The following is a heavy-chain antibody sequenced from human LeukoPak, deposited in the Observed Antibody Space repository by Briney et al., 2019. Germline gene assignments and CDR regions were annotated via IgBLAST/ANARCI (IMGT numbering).Heavy chain of an antibody. CDR2: TYYRSKWYY. J-gene: IGHJ5*02. Sequence: SQTLSLTCAISGDSVSSNASSWNWIRQSPSRGIEWLGRTYYRSKWYYDYAVSVKSRIAISPDTSKNQFSLQLNSVTPEDAAVCYGTRGSYFDPWGQGTLVTVSS. CDR3: TRGSYFDP. V-gene: IGHV6-1*01. CDR1: GDSVSSNASS.